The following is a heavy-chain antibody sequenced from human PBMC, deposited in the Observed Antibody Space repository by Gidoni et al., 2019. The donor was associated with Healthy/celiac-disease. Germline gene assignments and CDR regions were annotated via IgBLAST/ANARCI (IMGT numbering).Heavy chain of an antibody. Sequence: QVQLVQSGAEVKKPGSSVKVSCQASGGTFSSYAISLVRQAPGQGLEWMGGIIPIFGTANYAQKFQGRVTITADESTSTAYMELSSLRSEDTAVYYCARNDIVVVPAAILRDYYYMDVWGKGTTVTVSS. CDR1: GGTFSSYA. J-gene: IGHJ6*03. V-gene: IGHV1-69*01. D-gene: IGHD2-2*01. CDR2: IIPIFGTA. CDR3: ARNDIVVVPAAILRDYYYMDV.